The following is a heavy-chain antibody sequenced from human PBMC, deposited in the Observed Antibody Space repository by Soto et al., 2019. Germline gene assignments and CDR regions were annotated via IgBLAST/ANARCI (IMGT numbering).Heavy chain of an antibody. V-gene: IGHV3-33*01. D-gene: IGHD1-1*01. CDR2: IWYDGSIK. CDR1: GFTFSSYG. Sequence: QVQLVESGGGVVQPGRSLRLSCAASGFTFSSYGMHWVRQAPGKGLEWVAVIWYDGSIKYYADSVKGRFTISRDNSKNTLYLKMNGLRAEDTAVYYWARDPHWNGYYYYGMDVWGQGTTVTVSS. J-gene: IGHJ6*02. CDR3: ARDPHWNGYYYYGMDV.